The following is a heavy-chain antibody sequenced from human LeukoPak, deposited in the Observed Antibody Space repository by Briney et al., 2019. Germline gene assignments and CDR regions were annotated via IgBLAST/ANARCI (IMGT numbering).Heavy chain of an antibody. J-gene: IGHJ4*02. D-gene: IGHD1-26*01. CDR2: ISTSSTYI. Sequence: GGSLRLSCAASGFTFSDYYMSWIRQAPGKGLEWVSSISTSSTYIYYADSVKGRFTISRDNSKNTLYLQMNSLRAEGTAVFYCARDKTSGSYLYYFDYWGQGTLVTVSS. CDR1: GFTFSDYY. CDR3: ARDKTSGSYLYYFDY. V-gene: IGHV3-11*06.